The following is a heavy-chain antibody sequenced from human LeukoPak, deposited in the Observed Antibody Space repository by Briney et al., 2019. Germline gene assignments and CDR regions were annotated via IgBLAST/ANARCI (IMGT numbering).Heavy chain of an antibody. Sequence: ETLSLTCTVSGGSISSSSYYWGWIRQPPGKGLEWIGSIYYSGSTYYNPSLKSRVTISVDTSKNQFSLKLSSVTAADTAVYYCARNVRYCSGGSCWAGLNWFDPWGQGTLVTVSS. D-gene: IGHD2-15*01. V-gene: IGHV4-39*01. CDR2: IYYSGST. J-gene: IGHJ5*02. CDR3: ARNVRYCSGGSCWAGLNWFDP. CDR1: GGSISSSSYY.